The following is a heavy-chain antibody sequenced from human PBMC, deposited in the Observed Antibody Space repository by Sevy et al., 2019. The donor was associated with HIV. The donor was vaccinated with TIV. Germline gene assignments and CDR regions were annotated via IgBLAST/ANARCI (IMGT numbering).Heavy chain of an antibody. D-gene: IGHD3-10*01. CDR1: GGSFSGYY. V-gene: IGHV4-34*01. CDR3: ARGRYYYGSGSYYYS. CDR2: INHSGST. J-gene: IGHJ4*02. Sequence: SETPSLTCAVYGGSFSGYYWSWIRQPPGKGLEWIGEINHSGSTNYNPSLKSRVTISVDTSKNQFSLKLSSVTAADTAVYYCARGRYYYGSGSYYYSWGQGTLVTVSS.